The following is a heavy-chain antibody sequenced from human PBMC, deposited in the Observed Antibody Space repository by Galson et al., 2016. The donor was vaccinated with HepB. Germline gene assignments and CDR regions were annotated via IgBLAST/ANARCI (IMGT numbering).Heavy chain of an antibody. D-gene: IGHD3-10*01. CDR2: ILHDGNNK. Sequence: SLRLSCADSGLSFGTYAMHWVRQAPGNGLEWEAVILHDGNNKYYADSVKGRFTISRDNSKNTLYLQMNSLTTEDTAIYYCASGSVRGVISWGQGSLVTVSS. V-gene: IGHV3-30*04. CDR3: ASGSVRGVIS. J-gene: IGHJ5*02. CDR1: GLSFGTYA.